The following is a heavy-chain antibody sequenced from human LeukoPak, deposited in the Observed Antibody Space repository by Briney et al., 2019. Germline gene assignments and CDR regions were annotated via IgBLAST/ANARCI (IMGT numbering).Heavy chain of an antibody. D-gene: IGHD6-13*01. CDR3: ARDQAGFDY. Sequence: TSVKVSCKASGYTFTSNYIHWERQAPGQGLEWMGMICPRDGSTSYAQKFQGRVTVTRDTSTSTVHMELSGLRSEDTAVYYCARDQAGFDYWGQGTLVTVSS. V-gene: IGHV1-46*01. CDR1: GYTFTSNY. CDR2: ICPRDGST. J-gene: IGHJ4*02.